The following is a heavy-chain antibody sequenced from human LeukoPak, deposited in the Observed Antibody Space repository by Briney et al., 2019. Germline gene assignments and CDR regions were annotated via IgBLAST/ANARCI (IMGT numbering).Heavy chain of an antibody. V-gene: IGHV4-4*07. CDR1: GGSISSYY. D-gene: IGHD3-9*01. CDR3: ARDGGLTGYFIFDY. CDR2: IYTSGST. J-gene: IGHJ4*02. Sequence: SETLSLTCTVSGGSISSYYWSWIRQPAGKGLEWIWRIYTSGSTNYNPSLKSRVTMSVDTSKNQFSLKLSSVTAADTAVYYCARDGGLTGYFIFDYWGQGTLVTVSS.